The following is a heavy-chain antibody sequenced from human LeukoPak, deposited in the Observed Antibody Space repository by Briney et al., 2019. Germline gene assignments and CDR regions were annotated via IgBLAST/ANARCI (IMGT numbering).Heavy chain of an antibody. Sequence: PGGSLRLSSATPGFNFLRFGMHWVRQAPGKGLEWVAHIRNDGSIQAYAASVKGRFTISRDNFKNTLYLQMIGLRDEDTALYYCMKAETATLPGSYRGQGTLVTVSS. V-gene: IGHV3-30*02. J-gene: IGHJ4*02. CDR1: GFNFLRFG. CDR3: MKAETATLPGSY. D-gene: IGHD5-24*01. CDR2: IRNDGSIQ.